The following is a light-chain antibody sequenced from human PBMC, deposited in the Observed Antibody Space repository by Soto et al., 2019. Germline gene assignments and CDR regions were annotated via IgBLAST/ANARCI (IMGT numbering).Light chain of an antibody. V-gene: IGKV3-20*01. CDR2: DAS. CDR3: QHYSNTPWT. J-gene: IGKJ1*01. Sequence: EIVLTQSPGTLSLSPGERATLSCRASQSLNNRYLAWYQQKPGQAPRLLMYDASNRATGIPDRFSGSGSGTDCTLTISRLEPEDFAVYYCQHYSNTPWTFGQGTKVEIK. CDR1: QSLNNRY.